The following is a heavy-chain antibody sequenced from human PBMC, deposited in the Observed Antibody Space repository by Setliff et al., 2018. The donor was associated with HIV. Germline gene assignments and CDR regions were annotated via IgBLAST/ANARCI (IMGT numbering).Heavy chain of an antibody. CDR1: GYSISSGYF. Sequence: PSETLSLTCAVSGYSISSGYFWDWIRQPPGKGLEWIGAIFHTGTTYYNPSLKSRVTISVDTSKNQFSLKLHSVTAADTAVYYCARGVPATLPPYYWGQGTLVTV. CDR3: ARGVPATLPPYY. CDR2: IFHTGTT. V-gene: IGHV4-38-2*01. D-gene: IGHD2-2*02. J-gene: IGHJ4*02.